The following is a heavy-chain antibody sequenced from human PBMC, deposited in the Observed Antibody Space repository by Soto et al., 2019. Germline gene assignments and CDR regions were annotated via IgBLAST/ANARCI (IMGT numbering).Heavy chain of an antibody. Sequence: QVQLVESGGGVVQPGRSLRLSCAASGFTFSSYAMHWVRQAPGKGLEWVAVISYDGSNKYYADSVKGRFTISRHNSKNTLYLQMNSLRAEDTAVYYCARDRRAHYYYGMDVWGQGTTVTVSS. V-gene: IGHV3-30-3*01. CDR2: ISYDGSNK. CDR3: ARDRRAHYYYGMDV. J-gene: IGHJ6*02. CDR1: GFTFSSYA.